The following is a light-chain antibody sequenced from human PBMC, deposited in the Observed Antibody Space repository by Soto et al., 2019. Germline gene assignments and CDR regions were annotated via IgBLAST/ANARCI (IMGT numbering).Light chain of an antibody. Sequence: QSALTQPASVSGSPGQSITIPCTGTSNDVGDYNYVSWYQQHPGKAPRLIIFDVSHRPSGVSTRFSGSKSDNTASLTISGLQAEDEADYYCNAYTQHSTQVFGGGTKLTVL. J-gene: IGLJ3*02. CDR1: SNDVGDYNY. CDR2: DVS. V-gene: IGLV2-14*03. CDR3: NAYTQHSTQV.